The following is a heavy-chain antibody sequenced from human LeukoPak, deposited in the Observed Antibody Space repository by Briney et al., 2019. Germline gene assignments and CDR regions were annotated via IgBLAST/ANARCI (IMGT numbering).Heavy chain of an antibody. CDR3: ARQADIVVVPAFYYYYYGMDV. CDR2: IYYSGST. V-gene: IGHV4-39*01. Sequence: SETLSLTCTVSGGSISSSSYYWGWIRQPPGKGLEWIGSIYYSGSTYYNPSLKSRVTISVDTSKNQFSLKLSPVTAADTAVYYCARQADIVVVPAFYYYYYGMDVWGQGTTVTVSS. D-gene: IGHD2-2*01. J-gene: IGHJ6*02. CDR1: GGSISSSSYY.